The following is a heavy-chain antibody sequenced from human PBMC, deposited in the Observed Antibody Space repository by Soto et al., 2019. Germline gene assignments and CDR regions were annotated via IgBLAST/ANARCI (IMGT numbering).Heavy chain of an antibody. CDR3: ARNLEMADWHYGMDV. J-gene: IGHJ6*02. D-gene: IGHD3-3*01. V-gene: IGHV5-51*01. CDR2: IYPGDSDT. CDR1: GYSFTSYW. Sequence: GESLKISCKGSGYSFTSYWIGWVRQMPGKGLEWMGIIYPGDSDTRYSPSFQGQVTISADKSISTAYLQWSSLKASDTAMYYCARNLEMADWHYGMDVWGQGTTVTVSS.